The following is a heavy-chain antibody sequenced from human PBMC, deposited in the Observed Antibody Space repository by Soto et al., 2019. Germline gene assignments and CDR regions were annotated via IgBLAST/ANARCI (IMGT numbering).Heavy chain of an antibody. CDR3: AKGQNWNQKITRLSYFDY. Sequence: GGSLRLSCAASGFTFSSYAMSWVRQAPGKGLEWVSAISGSGGSTYYADSVKGRSTISRDNSKNTLYLQMNSLRAEDTAVYYCAKGQNWNQKITRLSYFDYWGQGTLVTVSS. D-gene: IGHD1-1*01. CDR2: ISGSGGST. J-gene: IGHJ4*02. CDR1: GFTFSSYA. V-gene: IGHV3-23*01.